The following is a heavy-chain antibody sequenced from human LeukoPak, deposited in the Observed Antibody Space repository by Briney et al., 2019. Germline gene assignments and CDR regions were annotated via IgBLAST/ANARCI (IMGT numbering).Heavy chain of an antibody. D-gene: IGHD3-22*01. CDR2: ISSSGHTV. CDR3: ARGYYDSGDYYQAFDY. V-gene: IGHV3-48*03. J-gene: IGHJ4*02. Sequence: GRSLRLSCAASGFTFSTYAMNWVRQAPGKGLEWVSYISSSGHTVYYADSVKGRFTISRDNGKMSLFLQMDGLRAEDSAVYYCARGYYDSGDYYQAFDYWGQGILVTVSS. CDR1: GFTFSTYA.